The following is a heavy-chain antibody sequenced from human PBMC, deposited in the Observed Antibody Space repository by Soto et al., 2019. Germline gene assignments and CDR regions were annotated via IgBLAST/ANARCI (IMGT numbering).Heavy chain of an antibody. J-gene: IGHJ5*01. CDR3: ARGVRYCSRTNGPNCFDS. Sequence: QITLKESGPTLVKPTQTLTLTCTFSGFSLSTSGVGVGWIRQPPGKALEWLALIYWDDDKRYSPSLNNRLTIAKDAHKHQVVLTMTNVDPMDTATYYCARGVRYCSRTNGPNCFDSWGQGTLVTVSS. D-gene: IGHD2-2*01. CDR2: IYWDDDK. CDR1: GFSLSTSGVG. V-gene: IGHV2-5*02.